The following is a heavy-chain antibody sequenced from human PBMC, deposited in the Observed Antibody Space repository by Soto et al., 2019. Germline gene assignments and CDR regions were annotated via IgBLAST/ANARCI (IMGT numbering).Heavy chain of an antibody. J-gene: IGHJ1*01. CDR2: ISYDGSNK. Sequence: QVQLVESGGGVVQPGRSLRLSCAASGFTFSSYGMHWVRQAPGKGLEWVAVISYDGSNKYYADSVKGRFTISRDISKNTLYLQMDSLKPDDTAIYYCAKDGFPQSPFQHWGQGTLVTVSS. V-gene: IGHV3-30*18. CDR3: AKDGFPQSPFQH. D-gene: IGHD2-2*03. CDR1: GFTFSSYG.